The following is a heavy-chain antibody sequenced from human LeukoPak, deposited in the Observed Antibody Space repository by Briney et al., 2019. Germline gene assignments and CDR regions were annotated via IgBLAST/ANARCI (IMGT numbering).Heavy chain of an antibody. CDR1: GFTFSSYG. Sequence: GGSLRLSCAASGFTFSSYGIHWVRQAPGKGLEWVAFIRYDGSNKYYADSVKGRFTISRDNSKNTLYLQMNSLRAEDTAVYYCVQGVTVTINIDYWGQGTLVTVSS. D-gene: IGHD4-11*01. CDR2: IRYDGSNK. V-gene: IGHV3-30*02. CDR3: VQGVTVTINIDY. J-gene: IGHJ4*02.